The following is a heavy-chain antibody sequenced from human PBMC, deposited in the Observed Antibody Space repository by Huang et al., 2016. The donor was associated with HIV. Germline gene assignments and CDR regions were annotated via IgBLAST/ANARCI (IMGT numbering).Heavy chain of an antibody. J-gene: IGHJ4*02. Sequence: QVQLVQSGSELRKPGASVKVSCKASGYTFTTYSLIWVRKAPGQGLEWMGWINTKTGKPTYAHGFTGRFVFSLDTTVNTAYLQISSLKTDDTAKYFCARYRLTGTFLDSWGQGTQVTVSS. CDR1: GYTFTTYS. CDR3: ARYRLTGTFLDS. CDR2: INTKTGKP. V-gene: IGHV7-4-1*02. D-gene: IGHD3-9*01.